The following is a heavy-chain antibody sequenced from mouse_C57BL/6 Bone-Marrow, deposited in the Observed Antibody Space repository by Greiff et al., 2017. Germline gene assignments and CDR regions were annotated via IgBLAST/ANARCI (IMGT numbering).Heavy chain of an antibody. Sequence: VQLQQSGAELVRPGASVTLSCKASGYTFTDYEMHWVKQTPVHGLEWIGAIDPETGGTAYNQKFKGKAILTADKSSSKAYMELRSLTSEDSAVYYCTRERVYGIFDYGGQGTTLTVSS. CDR3: TRERVYGIFDY. V-gene: IGHV1-15*01. J-gene: IGHJ2*01. CDR1: GYTFTDYE. D-gene: IGHD2-1*01. CDR2: IDPETGGT.